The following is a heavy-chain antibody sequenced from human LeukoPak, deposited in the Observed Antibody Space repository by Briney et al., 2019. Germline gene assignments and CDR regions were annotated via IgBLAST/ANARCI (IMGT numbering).Heavy chain of an antibody. V-gene: IGHV1-3*01. D-gene: IGHD4-17*01. CDR2: INAGNGKI. CDR3: ARARWTATVTTYYLDF. Sequence: ASVTVSCKTSGYTFSDYAVQWVRQAPGQRLEWMGWINAGNGKIRYSQTFQDRVTISRDTSATTAYLDLSSLKSEDTAVYYCARARWTATVTTYYLDFWGQGTLVTVSS. CDR1: GYTFSDYA. J-gene: IGHJ4*02.